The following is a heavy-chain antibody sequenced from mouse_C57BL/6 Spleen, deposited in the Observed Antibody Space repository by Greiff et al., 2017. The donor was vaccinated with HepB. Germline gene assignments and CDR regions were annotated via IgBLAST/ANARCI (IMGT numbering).Heavy chain of an antibody. CDR1: GYAFTNYL. Sequence: QVQLQQSGAELVRPGTSVKVSCKASGYAFTNYLIEWVKQRPGQGLEWIGVINPGSGGTNYNEKFKGKATLTADKSSSTAYMQLSSLTSEDSAVYFCARSTTIVTPSFDYWGQGTTLTVSS. D-gene: IGHD2-5*01. V-gene: IGHV1-54*01. CDR3: ARSTTIVTPSFDY. CDR2: INPGSGGT. J-gene: IGHJ2*01.